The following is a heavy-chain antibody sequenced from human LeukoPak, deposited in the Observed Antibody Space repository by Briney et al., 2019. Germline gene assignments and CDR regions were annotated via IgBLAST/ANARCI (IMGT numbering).Heavy chain of an antibody. V-gene: IGHV1-69*13. CDR3: ARSPDDNWNDSWFDP. Sequence: SVKVSCKASGGTFSSYAISWVRQAPGQGLEWMGGIIPIFGTANYAQKFQGRVTITADESTSTAYMELSSLRSEDTAVYYCARSPDDNWNDSWFDPWGQGTLVTVSS. D-gene: IGHD1-1*01. CDR2: IIPIFGTA. J-gene: IGHJ5*02. CDR1: GGTFSSYA.